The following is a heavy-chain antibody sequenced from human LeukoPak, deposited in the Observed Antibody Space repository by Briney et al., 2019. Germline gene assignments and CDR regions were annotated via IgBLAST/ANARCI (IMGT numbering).Heavy chain of an antibody. CDR3: TIGLAGDWDAFDI. V-gene: IGHV1-3*01. D-gene: IGHD6-19*01. J-gene: IGHJ3*02. CDR2: IHADSGNT. Sequence: GASVTVSCKTSGYTFTRCAVHWVRQAPGQRLEWMGWIHADSGNTKYSQKLQGRVTIARDTSASTIYMELSSLRFEDTAVYFCTIGLAGDWDAFDIWGLGTMVTVPS. CDR1: GYTFTRCA.